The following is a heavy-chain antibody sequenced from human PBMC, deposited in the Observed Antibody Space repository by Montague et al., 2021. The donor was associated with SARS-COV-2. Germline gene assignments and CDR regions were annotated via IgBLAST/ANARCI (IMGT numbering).Heavy chain of an antibody. CDR1: GFTFSSYE. CDR2: ISSSGSTI. Sequence: SLRLSCAASGFTFSSYEMNWVRQAPGEGLEWVSYISSSGSTIYYADSVKGRFTISRDNAKNSLYLQMNSLRAEDTAVYYCAPREWELGAFDIWGQGTMVTVSS. J-gene: IGHJ3*02. D-gene: IGHD1-26*01. V-gene: IGHV3-48*03. CDR3: APREWELGAFDI.